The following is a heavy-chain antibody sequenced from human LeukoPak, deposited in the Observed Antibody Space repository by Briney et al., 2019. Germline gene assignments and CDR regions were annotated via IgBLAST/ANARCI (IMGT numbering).Heavy chain of an antibody. CDR2: IYSGGTT. Sequence: GGSLRLSCAASGLIVSGDYITWVRQAPGKGLEWVSVIYSGGTTYYADSVRGRFTISRDNSKNTLYLQMNSLRAEDTAVYYCARDGSGSYFDYWGQGTLVTVSP. J-gene: IGHJ4*02. V-gene: IGHV3-66*01. D-gene: IGHD3-10*01. CDR3: ARDGSGSYFDY. CDR1: GLIVSGDY.